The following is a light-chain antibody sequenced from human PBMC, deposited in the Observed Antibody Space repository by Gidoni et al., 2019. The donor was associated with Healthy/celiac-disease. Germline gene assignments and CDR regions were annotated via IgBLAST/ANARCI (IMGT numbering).Light chain of an antibody. Sequence: SYEMTLPPPVSVSPGQTASITCSGDKLGDKYACWYQRKPGQSPVLVIYQDSKRPSGIPERFSGSNSGNTATLTISGTQAMDEADYYCQAWDSSTVVFGGGTKLTVL. CDR2: QDS. CDR1: KLGDKY. J-gene: IGLJ2*01. V-gene: IGLV3-1*01. CDR3: QAWDSSTVV.